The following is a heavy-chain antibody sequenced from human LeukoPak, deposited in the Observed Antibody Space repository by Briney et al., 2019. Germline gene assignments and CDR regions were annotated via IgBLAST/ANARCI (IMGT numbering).Heavy chain of an antibody. CDR1: GYTFTGYY. D-gene: IGHD2-2*02. J-gene: IGHJ6*03. V-gene: IGHV1-2*02. CDR3: ARVAAEVVGVPGAIGFGWLRRDYYYMDV. Sequence: ASVKVSCKASGYTFTGYYIHWVRQAPGQGLEWMGWINPNSGGTNCAQKFQGRVTMTRDTSIRTAYMELSSLRSEDTAVYYCARVAAEVVGVPGAIGFGWLRRDYYYMDVWGKGTTVTVSS. CDR2: INPNSGGT.